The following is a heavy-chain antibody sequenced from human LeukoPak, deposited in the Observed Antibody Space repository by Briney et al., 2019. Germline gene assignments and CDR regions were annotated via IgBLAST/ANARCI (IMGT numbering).Heavy chain of an antibody. Sequence: GGSLRLSCAASGFTFSSSAMSWVRQAPGKGLECVSAISGSGRSTNYADSVKGRFTISREDSKNTLYLQMNILRAEDTAIYYCARVSGNIQIWPQPFGDGMDVWGQGTTVTVSS. J-gene: IGHJ6*02. CDR1: GFTFSSSA. V-gene: IGHV3-23*01. CDR3: ARVSGNIQIWPQPFGDGMDV. CDR2: ISGSGRST. D-gene: IGHD3-10*01.